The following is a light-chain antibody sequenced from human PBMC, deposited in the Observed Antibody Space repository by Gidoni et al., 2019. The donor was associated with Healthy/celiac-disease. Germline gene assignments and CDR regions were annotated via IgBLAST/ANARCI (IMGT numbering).Light chain of an antibody. J-gene: IGKJ4*01. CDR2: GAS. V-gene: IGKV3-20*01. Sequence: ETVLTHSPGTLSLSPGERATLSCRASQSVSSSYLAWYQQKPGQAPMLLIYGASSRATGIPDRFSGSGSGTDFTLTISRLEPEYFAVYYCQQYGSSPRTFGGGTKVEIK. CDR1: QSVSSSY. CDR3: QQYGSSPRT.